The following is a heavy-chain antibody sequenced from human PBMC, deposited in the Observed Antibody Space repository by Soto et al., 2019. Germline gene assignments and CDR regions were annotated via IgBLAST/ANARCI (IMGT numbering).Heavy chain of an antibody. CDR1: GFTFSNYG. Sequence: GGSLRLSCAASGFTFSNYGMHWVRQAPGKGLEWVAIISYDESNEYYADSVRGRFTISRDNSKNTLYLQMNSLRPEDTAVYYCAKDGPPVAVWGQGTLVTVSS. D-gene: IGHD2-21*01. V-gene: IGHV3-30*18. CDR2: ISYDESNE. J-gene: IGHJ4*02. CDR3: AKDGPPVAV.